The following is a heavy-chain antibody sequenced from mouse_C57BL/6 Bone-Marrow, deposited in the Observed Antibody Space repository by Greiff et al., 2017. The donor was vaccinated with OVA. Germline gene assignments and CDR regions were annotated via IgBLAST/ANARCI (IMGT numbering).Heavy chain of an antibody. CDR3: ARGGYYYGSSFDY. V-gene: IGHV1-69*01. CDR1: GYTFTSYW. D-gene: IGHD1-1*01. CDR2: IDPSDSYT. J-gene: IGHJ2*01. Sequence: VQLQQPGAELVMPGASVQLSCKASGYTFTSYWMPWVKQRPGQGLEWIGEIDPSDSYTNYNQKFKGKSPLTVDKSSSTAYMQLSSLTSEDAAVYYCARGGYYYGSSFDYWGQGTTLTVSS.